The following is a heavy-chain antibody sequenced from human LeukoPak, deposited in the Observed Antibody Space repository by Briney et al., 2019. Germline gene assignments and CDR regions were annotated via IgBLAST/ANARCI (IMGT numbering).Heavy chain of an antibody. Sequence: GGSLRLSCAASGFTFSSYIMHWVRQAPGKGLEWVAVISYDGGNAYYTKSVKGRFTIYRDNSENTLFLQMSSLRGEDTAVYYCARDKGTIWNSQNDPFDIWGQGTMVTVSS. D-gene: IGHD1-7*01. V-gene: IGHV3-30*10. J-gene: IGHJ3*02. CDR1: GFTFSSYI. CDR3: ARDKGTIWNSQNDPFDI. CDR2: ISYDGGNA.